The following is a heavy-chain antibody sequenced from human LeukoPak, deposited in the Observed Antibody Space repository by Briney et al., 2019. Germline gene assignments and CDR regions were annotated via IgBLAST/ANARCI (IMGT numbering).Heavy chain of an antibody. CDR1: GFTFDDYA. Sequence: GGSLRLSCAASGFTFDDYAMHWVRQAPGEGLGWVSGISWNSGSIGYADSVKGRFTISRDNAKNSLYLQMNSLRAEDTALYYCAKARSGGVIVPRYFDYWGQGTLVTVSS. V-gene: IGHV3-9*01. CDR3: AKARSGGVIVPRYFDY. J-gene: IGHJ4*02. CDR2: ISWNSGSI. D-gene: IGHD3-16*02.